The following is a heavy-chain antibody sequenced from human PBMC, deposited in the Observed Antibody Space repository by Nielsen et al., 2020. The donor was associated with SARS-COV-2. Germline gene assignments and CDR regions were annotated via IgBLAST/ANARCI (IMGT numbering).Heavy chain of an antibody. CDR3: ARGGRITFGGADDAFDI. Sequence: SQTLSLTCAVSGGSLSSGGYSWSWIRQPPGKGLEWIGYIYHSGRTYYNPSLKSRVTISVDRSKNQFSLKLSSVTAADTAVYYCARGGRITFGGADDAFDIWGQGTRVTVAS. CDR2: IYHSGRT. D-gene: IGHD3-16*01. J-gene: IGHJ3*02. V-gene: IGHV4-30-2*01. CDR1: GGSLSSGGYS.